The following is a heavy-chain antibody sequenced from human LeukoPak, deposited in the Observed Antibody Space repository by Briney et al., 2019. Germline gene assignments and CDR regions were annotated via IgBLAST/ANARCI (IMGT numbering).Heavy chain of an antibody. D-gene: IGHD3-3*01. CDR2: IYYSGST. V-gene: IGHV4-59*08. J-gene: IGHJ5*02. Sequence: SETLSLTCTVSGGSINTYYWSWIRQPPGKGLEWIGYIYYSGSTNYNPSLKGRVTMSVDTSTNPFSLTLSSVTAADTAVYYCARPRPVREWHLGPLSNWFDPWGQGTLVTVSS. CDR3: ARPRPVREWHLGPLSNWFDP. CDR1: GGSINTYY.